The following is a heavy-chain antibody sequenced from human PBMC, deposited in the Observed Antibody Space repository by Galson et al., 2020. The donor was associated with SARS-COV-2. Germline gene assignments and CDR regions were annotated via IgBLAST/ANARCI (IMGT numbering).Heavy chain of an antibody. Sequence: ASVKVSCKASGYTFTGYYMHWVRQAPGQGLEWMGWINPNSGGTNYAQKFQGRVTMTRDTSISTAYMELSRLRSDDTAVYYCARDRWVMAAAGRWFDPWGQGTLVTVSS. CDR2: INPNSGGT. CDR3: ARDRWVMAAAGRWFDP. J-gene: IGHJ5*02. CDR1: GYTFTGYY. D-gene: IGHD6-13*01. V-gene: IGHV1-2*02.